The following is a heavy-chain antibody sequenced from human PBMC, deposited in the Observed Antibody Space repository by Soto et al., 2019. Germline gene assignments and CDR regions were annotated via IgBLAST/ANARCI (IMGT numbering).Heavy chain of an antibody. V-gene: IGHV4-34*01. CDR2: INHSGST. CDR1: GGSFSGYY. Sequence: SETLSLTCAVYGGSFSGYYWSWIRQPPGKGLEWIGEINHSGSTNYNPSLKSRVTISVDTSKNQFSLKLSSVTAADTAVYYCARGEYSSAFYYYYGMDVWGQGTTVTVSS. J-gene: IGHJ6*02. D-gene: IGHD6-6*01. CDR3: ARGEYSSAFYYYYGMDV.